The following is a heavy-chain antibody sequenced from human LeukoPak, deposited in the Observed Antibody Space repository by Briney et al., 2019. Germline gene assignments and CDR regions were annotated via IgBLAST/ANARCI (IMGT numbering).Heavy chain of an antibody. CDR2: IYADGGGGGT. CDR3: SRDRSRGYSFT. J-gene: IGHJ5*02. Sequence: PPGGSLRLSCAVSGVTVSTNYMGWVRQAPGKGLEWVSVIYADGGGGGTYYADSVKGRFTISRDNPRNTLYLQMSNLRADDTAMYYCSRDRSRGYSFTWGQGTLVTVS. CDR1: GVTVSTNY. D-gene: IGHD5-12*01. V-gene: IGHV3-53*01.